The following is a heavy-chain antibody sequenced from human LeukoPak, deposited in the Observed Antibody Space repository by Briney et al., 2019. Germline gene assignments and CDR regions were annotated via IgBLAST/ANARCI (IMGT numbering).Heavy chain of an antibody. V-gene: IGHV3-21*01. CDR2: ITTSSTYI. CDR3: ARGKYSSGWFDY. Sequence: GGSLRLSCAASGFTFSSYSMSWVRQAPGKRLEWVSSITTSSTYISYADSVKGRLTISRDNAKNSLYLQMNSLRAEDTAVYYCARGKYSSGWFDYWGQGTLVTVSS. D-gene: IGHD6-19*01. CDR1: GFTFSSYS. J-gene: IGHJ4*02.